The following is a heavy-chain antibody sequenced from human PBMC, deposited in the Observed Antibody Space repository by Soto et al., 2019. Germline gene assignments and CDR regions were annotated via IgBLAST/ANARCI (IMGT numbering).Heavy chain of an antibody. V-gene: IGHV1-2*04. CDR2: INPNSGGT. CDR3: ARSNYSSGWFSDYYGMDV. D-gene: IGHD6-19*01. Sequence: SVKVSCKASRYAFSVCYMHWVRQAPRQGLEWMGWINPNSGGTNYAQKFQGWVTMTRDTSISTAYMELSRLRSDDTAVYYCARSNYSSGWFSDYYGMDVWGQGTTVTVSS. J-gene: IGHJ6*02. CDR1: RYAFSVCY.